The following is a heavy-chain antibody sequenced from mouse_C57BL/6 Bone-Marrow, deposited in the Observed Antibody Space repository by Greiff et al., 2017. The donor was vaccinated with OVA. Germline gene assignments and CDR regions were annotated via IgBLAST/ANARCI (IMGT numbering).Heavy chain of an antibody. CDR3: ARRYYGSSWYFDV. CDR2: IYPGSGST. J-gene: IGHJ1*03. V-gene: IGHV1-55*01. CDR1: GYTFTSYW. D-gene: IGHD1-1*01. Sequence: QVQLQQPGAELVKPGASVKMSCKASGYTFTSYWITWVKQRPGQGLEWLGDIYPGSGSTNYNEKFKSKATRTVDTSSRTAYMQLSSLTSEDSAVYYCARRYYGSSWYFDVWGTGTTVTVSS.